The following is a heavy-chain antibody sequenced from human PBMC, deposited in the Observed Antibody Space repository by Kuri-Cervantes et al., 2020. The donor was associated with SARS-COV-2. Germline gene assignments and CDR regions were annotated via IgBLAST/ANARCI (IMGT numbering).Heavy chain of an antibody. D-gene: IGHD2-2*02. Sequence: GEALKSSCAASGFTLSSAWLSWVRQAPGKGLEWVGRIKSKTDGGTNDYAAPVKGRFTISRDYSKNTLYLQMNSLKTEDTATYYCARIQSLSGDCSSTSCYTSSWYFDLWGRGTLVTVSS. J-gene: IGHJ2*01. CDR2: IKSKTDGGTN. CDR3: ARIQSLSGDCSSTSCYTSSWYFDL. CDR1: GFTLSSAW. V-gene: IGHV3-15*01.